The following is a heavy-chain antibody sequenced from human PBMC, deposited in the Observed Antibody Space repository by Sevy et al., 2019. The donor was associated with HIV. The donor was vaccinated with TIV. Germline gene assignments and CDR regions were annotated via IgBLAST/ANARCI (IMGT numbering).Heavy chain of an antibody. CDR1: GGSFSGYY. J-gene: IGHJ3*02. V-gene: IGHV4-34*01. Sequence: SETLSLTCAVYGGSFSGYYWSWIRQPPGKGLEWIGEINHSGSTNYNPSLKSRVTISVDTSKNQFSLKLSSVPAADTAVYYCARGYCGGDCYPNDAFDIWGQGTMVTVSS. CDR3: ARGYCGGDCYPNDAFDI. CDR2: INHSGST. D-gene: IGHD2-21*02.